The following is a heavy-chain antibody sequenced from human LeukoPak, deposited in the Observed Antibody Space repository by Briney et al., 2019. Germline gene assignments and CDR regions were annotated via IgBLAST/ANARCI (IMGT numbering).Heavy chain of an antibody. CDR3: ARDGQNYYDSSGYYGDAFDI. CDR2: ISSSSSYI. V-gene: IGHV3-21*01. CDR1: GFTFSSYS. Sequence: GGSLRLSCAASGFTFSSYSMNWVRQAPGKGLEWVSSISSSSSYIYYADSVKGRFTISRDNAKNSQYLQMNSLRAEDTAVYYCARDGQNYYDSSGYYGDAFDIWGQGTMVTVSS. J-gene: IGHJ3*02. D-gene: IGHD3-22*01.